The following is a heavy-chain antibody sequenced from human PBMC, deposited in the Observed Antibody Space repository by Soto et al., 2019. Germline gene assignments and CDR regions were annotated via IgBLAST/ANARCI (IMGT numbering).Heavy chain of an antibody. J-gene: IGHJ4*02. CDR1: GFTFGNYW. D-gene: IGHD6-6*01. V-gene: IGHV3-7*05. CDR2: IKHDGRET. CDR3: RIAGRIDQ. Sequence: GGSLRLSCAASGFTFGNYWMSWVRQAPGKGLEWVANIKHDGRETYYVDSVRGRFTVSRDNAKNSLFLQMNNLRAEDTAVYYCRIAGRIDQWGQGTLVTVSS.